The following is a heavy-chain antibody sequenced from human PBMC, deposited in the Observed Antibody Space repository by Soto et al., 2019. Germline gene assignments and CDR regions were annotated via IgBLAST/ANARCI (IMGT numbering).Heavy chain of an antibody. J-gene: IGHJ1*01. CDR2: IIPILGIA. CDR1: GGTFSSYT. CDR3: ARDVRGPYSGYEEYFQH. V-gene: IGHV1-69*04. Sequence: SVKVSCKASGGTFSSYTISWVRQAPGQGLEWMGRIIPILGIANYAQKFQGRVTITADKSTSTAYMELSSLRSEDTAVYYCARDVRGPYSGYEEYFQHWGQGTLVTVSS. D-gene: IGHD5-12*01.